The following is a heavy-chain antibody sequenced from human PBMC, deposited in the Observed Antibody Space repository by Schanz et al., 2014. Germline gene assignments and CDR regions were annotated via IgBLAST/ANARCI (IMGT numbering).Heavy chain of an antibody. V-gene: IGHV1-2*06. Sequence: QVLLVQSGAEVKQPGASVKVSCKASGYTFTAYFIHWVRQAPGQGLEWMGRINPNTGGTNYAENFQGRVTMTRDTSTSTVYMELSRLTSDDTALYYCARDGHSSIWDSYYFYGLDVWGQGTTV. CDR3: ARDGHSSIWDSYYFYGLDV. J-gene: IGHJ6*02. D-gene: IGHD6-13*01. CDR2: INPNTGGT. CDR1: GYTFTAYF.